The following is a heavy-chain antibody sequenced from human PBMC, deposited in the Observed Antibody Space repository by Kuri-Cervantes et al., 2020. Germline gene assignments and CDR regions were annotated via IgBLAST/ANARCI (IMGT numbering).Heavy chain of an antibody. CDR1: GFPVSSYY. D-gene: IGHD6-13*01. V-gene: IGHV3-53*01. J-gene: IGHJ6*02. Sequence: GEALKTSCAASGFPVSSYYMSWVRQAPGKGLEWVSVIYSGGSTYYADSVKGRFTISRDNSKNTLYLQMNSLRAEDTAVYYCARDTRYSSSRIYYYYYGMDVWGQGTTVTVSS. CDR2: IYSGGST. CDR3: ARDTRYSSSRIYYYYYGMDV.